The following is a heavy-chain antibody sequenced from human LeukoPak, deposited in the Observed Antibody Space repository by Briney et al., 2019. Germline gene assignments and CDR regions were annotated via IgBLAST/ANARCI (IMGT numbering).Heavy chain of an antibody. CDR3: ARGARGVTSTFDY. D-gene: IGHD3-10*01. J-gene: IGHJ4*02. V-gene: IGHV1-3*01. CDR2: INAGNGNT. Sequence: INAGNGNTKYSQKFQGRVTITRDTSASTAYMELSSLRSEDTAVYYCARGARGVTSTFDYWGQGTLVTVSS.